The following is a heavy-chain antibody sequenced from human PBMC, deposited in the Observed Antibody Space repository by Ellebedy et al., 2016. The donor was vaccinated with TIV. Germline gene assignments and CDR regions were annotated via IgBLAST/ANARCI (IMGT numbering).Heavy chain of an antibody. V-gene: IGHV4-59*01. Sequence: MPSETLSLTCTVSGDSISAYYWNRIRQSPGKGLEWIACISYSGSTNYNPSLRSRVTISLDTSKKQFSLRLASVTAADMAIYYCARSLSLGGYYAWFDPWGQGTLVTVSS. J-gene: IGHJ5*02. CDR1: GDSISAYY. D-gene: IGHD3-3*01. CDR2: ISYSGST. CDR3: ARSLSLGGYYAWFDP.